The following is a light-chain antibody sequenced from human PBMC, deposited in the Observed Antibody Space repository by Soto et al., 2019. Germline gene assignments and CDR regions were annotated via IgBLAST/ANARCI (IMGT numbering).Light chain of an antibody. CDR1: SSDIGGYDY. CDR3: CSYTRTSNHYF. J-gene: IGLJ1*01. Sequence: VLTQPASVSGSPGQSITISCTGTSSDIGGYDYVSWYQQRPGKAPKLMIYEVRYRPSWVSNRFSGSKSGNTASLTISGLQAEDEAVYYCCSYTRTSNHYFFGSGTKVTVL. V-gene: IGLV2-14*01. CDR2: EVR.